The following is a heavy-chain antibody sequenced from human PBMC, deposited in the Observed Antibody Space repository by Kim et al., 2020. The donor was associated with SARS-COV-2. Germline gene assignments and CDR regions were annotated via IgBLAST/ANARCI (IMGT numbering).Heavy chain of an antibody. CDR2: INHSGST. D-gene: IGHD6-19*01. J-gene: IGHJ4*02. V-gene: IGHV4-34*01. CDR3: ARLGVAGTRSDRY. CDR1: GGSFSGYY. Sequence: SETLSLTCAVYGGSFSGYYWSWIRQPPGKGLEWIGEINHSGSTNYNPSLKSRVTISVDTSKNQFSLKLSSVTAADTAVYYCARLGVAGTRSDRYWGQGT.